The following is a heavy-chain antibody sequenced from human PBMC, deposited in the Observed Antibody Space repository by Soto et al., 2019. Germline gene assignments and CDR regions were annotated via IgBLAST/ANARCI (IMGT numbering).Heavy chain of an antibody. Sequence: QVQLVQSGAEVKKPGSSVKVSCKASGGTFSSYTISWVRQAPGQGLEWMGRIIPILGIANYAQKFQGRVTIPADKSTSTGYMELSRLRSEDTAVYYCARARGVVRGVSDYYYGMDVWGQGTTVTVSS. CDR1: GGTFSSYT. J-gene: IGHJ6*02. V-gene: IGHV1-69*02. CDR3: ARARGVVRGVSDYYYGMDV. CDR2: IIPILGIA. D-gene: IGHD3-10*01.